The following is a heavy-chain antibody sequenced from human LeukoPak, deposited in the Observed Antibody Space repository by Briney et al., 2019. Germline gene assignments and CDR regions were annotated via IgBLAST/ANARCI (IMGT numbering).Heavy chain of an antibody. V-gene: IGHV3-7*01. CDR1: GFIFSSYW. CDR3: ASFVVTSPYYYYGMDV. Sequence: GGSLRLSCAASGFIFSSYWMSWVRQAPGKGLEWVANIKQDGSEKYYVDSVKGRFTISRDNAKNSLYLQMNSLRAEDTAVYYCASFVVTSPYYYYGMDVWGQGTTVTVSS. D-gene: IGHD2-21*02. CDR2: IKQDGSEK. J-gene: IGHJ6*02.